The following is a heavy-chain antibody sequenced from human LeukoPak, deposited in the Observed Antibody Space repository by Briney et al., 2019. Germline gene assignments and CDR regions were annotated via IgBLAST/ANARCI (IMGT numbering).Heavy chain of an antibody. D-gene: IGHD3-16*01. J-gene: IGHJ3*01. Sequence: GGSLRLSCAASGFTVSTSVMHWVRQAPGKGLDWAAIISFDGSTKYYADSVKGRFTISRDNSKNTLFLQIDSLRVEDTALYYCAKGKDLYGALDFWGQGTMVTVSS. CDR3: AKGKDLYGALDF. V-gene: IGHV3-30*18. CDR1: GFTVSTSV. CDR2: ISFDGSTK.